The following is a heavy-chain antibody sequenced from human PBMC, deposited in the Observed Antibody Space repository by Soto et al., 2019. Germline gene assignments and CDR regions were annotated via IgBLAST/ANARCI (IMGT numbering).Heavy chain of an antibody. Sequence: GGSLRLSCAVSGFNVGDYEMNWVRQAPGKGLEWISMITSGGTVFYYADSVRGRFAISREDADNSLYLQLNSLRVDDTAIYYCARGRYALGVWGQGTLVTVSS. V-gene: IGHV3-48*03. D-gene: IGHD3-9*01. CDR2: ITSGGTVF. CDR1: GFNVGDYE. J-gene: IGHJ4*02. CDR3: ARGRYALGV.